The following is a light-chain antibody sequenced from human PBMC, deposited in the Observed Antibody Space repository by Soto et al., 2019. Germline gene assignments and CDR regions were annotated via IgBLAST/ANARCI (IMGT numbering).Light chain of an antibody. J-gene: IGKJ5*01. CDR3: QQHNSYSMYT. CDR2: KAS. V-gene: IGKV1-5*03. Sequence: DILMPQSPSTLSGSVGARLPITGRASQTISSWLAWYQQKPGKAPPLLIYKASTLKSGVPSRFSGSGSGTEFTLTISSLQPEDFATYYCQQHNSYSMYTFGQGTRLEIK. CDR1: QTISSW.